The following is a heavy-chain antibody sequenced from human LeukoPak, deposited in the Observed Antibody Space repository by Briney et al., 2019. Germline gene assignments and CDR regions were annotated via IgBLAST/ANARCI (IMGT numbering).Heavy chain of an antibody. CDR2: IYYSGST. CDR1: GGSISSYY. D-gene: IGHD2-8*01. CDR3: ARIILYSNGIQGDAFDI. Sequence: SETLSLTCTVPGGSISSYYWSWIRQPPGKGLEWIGYIYYSGSTNYNPSLKSRVTISVDTSKNQFSLKLSSVTAADTAVYYCARIILYSNGIQGDAFDIWGQGTMVTVSS. J-gene: IGHJ3*02. V-gene: IGHV4-59*01.